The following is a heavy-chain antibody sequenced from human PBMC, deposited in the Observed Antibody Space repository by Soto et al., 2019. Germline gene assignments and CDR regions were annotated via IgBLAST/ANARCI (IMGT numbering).Heavy chain of an antibody. CDR1: GFTFSNYA. CDR2: ISGSADTT. CDR3: AGESLVDVVAGRPGFLSEFDF. J-gene: IGHJ4*02. V-gene: IGHV3-23*01. D-gene: IGHD6-6*01. Sequence: PGGTLRLSCAASGFTFSNYAMSWVRQAPGKGLEWVSAISGSADTTFSADSVKGRFTISRDNSMNALYLQLSRRSDEDTSVYSCAGESLVDVVAGRPGFLSEFDFWGWGAVVTVPS.